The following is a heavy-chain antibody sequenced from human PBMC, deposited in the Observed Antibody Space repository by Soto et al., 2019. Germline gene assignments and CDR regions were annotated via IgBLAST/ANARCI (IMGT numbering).Heavy chain of an antibody. CDR3: ATGSGWYTLFYYYYGMDV. D-gene: IGHD6-19*01. CDR1: GFTFSSYA. J-gene: IGHJ6*02. CDR2: ISGSGGST. Sequence: GGSLRLSCAASGFTFSSYAMSWVRQAPGKGLEWVSAISGSGGSTYYADSVKGRFTISRDNSKNTMYLQMNSLRAEDTAVYYCATGSGWYTLFYYYYGMDVWGQGTTVTVSS. V-gene: IGHV3-23*01.